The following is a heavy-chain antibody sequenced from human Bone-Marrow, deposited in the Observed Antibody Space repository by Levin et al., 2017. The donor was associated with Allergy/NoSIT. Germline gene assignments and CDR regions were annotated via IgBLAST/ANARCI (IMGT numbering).Heavy chain of an antibody. CDR2: INSDESST. J-gene: IGHJ4*02. Sequence: LSLTCAASGFTFSSYWMHWVRQAPGKGLVWVSRINSDESSTNYADSVKGRFTISRDNAKNTLYLQMYSLRAEDTAVYYCARYSSALNYWGQGTLVTVSS. CDR1: GFTFSSYW. V-gene: IGHV3-74*01. D-gene: IGHD3-16*01. CDR3: ARYSSALNY.